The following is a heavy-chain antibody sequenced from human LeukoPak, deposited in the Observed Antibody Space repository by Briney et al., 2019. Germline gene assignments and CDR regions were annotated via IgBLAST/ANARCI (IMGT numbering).Heavy chain of an antibody. D-gene: IGHD3-10*01. CDR2: IRSKANSYAT. Sequence: GGSLKLSCAASGFTFSGSAMHWVRQASGKGLEWVGRIRSKANSYATAYAASVKGRFTISRDDSKNTAYLQMNSLETEDTAVYYCTSPTYGPVDYWGQGTLVTVSS. CDR3: TSPTYGPVDY. J-gene: IGHJ4*02. V-gene: IGHV3-73*01. CDR1: GFTFSGSA.